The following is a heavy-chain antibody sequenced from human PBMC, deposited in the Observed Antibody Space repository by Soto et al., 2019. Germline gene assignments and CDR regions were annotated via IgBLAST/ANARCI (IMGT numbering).Heavy chain of an antibody. CDR1: GYTLTELS. V-gene: IGHV1-24*01. CDR3: ATPARRGYSYGYGY. Sequence: GASVKVSCKVSGYTLTELSMHWVRQAPGERLEWMGGFDPEDGETIYAQKFQGRVTMTEDTSTDTAYMELSSLRSEDTAVYYCATPARRGYSYGYGYWGQGTLVTVSS. CDR2: FDPEDGET. J-gene: IGHJ4*02. D-gene: IGHD5-18*01.